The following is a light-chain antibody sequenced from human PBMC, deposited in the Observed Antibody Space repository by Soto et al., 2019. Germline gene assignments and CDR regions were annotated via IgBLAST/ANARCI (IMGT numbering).Light chain of an antibody. Sequence: DIVVTQSQATLSVSPGDTVTLYCRASESLFGFLAWYQQKPCQAPRLLMYGVSTRATGIPARFSGGGSATDFTLTISSLQSEDSAFYFCQSYNDWPFASGLGTRLEI. V-gene: IGKV3-15*01. CDR2: GVS. CDR1: ESLFGF. J-gene: IGKJ2*01. CDR3: QSYNDWPFA.